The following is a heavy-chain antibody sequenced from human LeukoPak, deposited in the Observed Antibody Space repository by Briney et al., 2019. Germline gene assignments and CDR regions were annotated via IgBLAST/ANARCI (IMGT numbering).Heavy chain of an antibody. V-gene: IGHV3-23*01. CDR2: LSGSGYIR. CDR1: GFTFHNHA. D-gene: IGHD7-27*01. Sequence: GGSLRLSCAASGFTFHNHALSWVRQAPGKGLEWVSGLSGSGYIRYYAESVKGRFPISRDNSKSTLYLHMNSLTAEDTAVYFCAKALSVSSIPSGEFDFWGQGTLVTV. J-gene: IGHJ4*02. CDR3: AKALSVSSIPSGEFDF.